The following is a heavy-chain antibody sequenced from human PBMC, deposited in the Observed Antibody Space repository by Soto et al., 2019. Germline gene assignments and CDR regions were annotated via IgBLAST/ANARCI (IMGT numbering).Heavy chain of an antibody. CDR1: GFTFSSYA. J-gene: IGHJ4*02. V-gene: IGHV3-30-3*01. CDR3: AREGLVAAFDY. Sequence: QVQLVESGGGVVQPGRSLRLSCAASGFTFSSYAMHWVRQAPGKGLEWVAVISYDGCNKYYADSVKGRFTISRDNSKNTLYLQMNSLRAEDTAVYYCAREGLVAAFDYWGQGTLVTVSS. D-gene: IGHD5-12*01. CDR2: ISYDGCNK.